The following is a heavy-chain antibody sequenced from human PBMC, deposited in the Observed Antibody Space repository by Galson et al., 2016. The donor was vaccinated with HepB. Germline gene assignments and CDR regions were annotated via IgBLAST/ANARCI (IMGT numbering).Heavy chain of an antibody. CDR1: GFSFSSFP. J-gene: IGHJ3*01. CDR2: ISTGGSTI. Sequence: SLRLSCAASGFSFSSFPMNWVRQAPGKGLEWVAHISTGGSTIYYADSVKGRFTISRDNAKDSLYLQMNSLRDEDTAVYYCATPTLIPPGWGQGTMVTVSS. CDR3: ATPTLIPPG. V-gene: IGHV3-48*02. D-gene: IGHD4-17*01.